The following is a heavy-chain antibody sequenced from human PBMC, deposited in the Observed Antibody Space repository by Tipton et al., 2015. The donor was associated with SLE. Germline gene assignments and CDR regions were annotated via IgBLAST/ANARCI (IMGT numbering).Heavy chain of an antibody. CDR1: GGSISSHY. CDR2: IYYSGST. Sequence: LRLSCTVSGGSISSHYWSWIRQPPGKGLEWIGYIYYSGSTNYKPSLKSRVTISVDTSKNQFSLKLSSVTAADTAVYYCATSSSWSTGGAFDIWGQGTMVTVSS. CDR3: ATSSSWSTGGAFDI. J-gene: IGHJ3*02. D-gene: IGHD6-13*01. V-gene: IGHV4-59*11.